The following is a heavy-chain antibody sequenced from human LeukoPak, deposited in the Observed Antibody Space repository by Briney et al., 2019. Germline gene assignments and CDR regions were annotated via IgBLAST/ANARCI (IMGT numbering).Heavy chain of an antibody. CDR1: GFTLTTYW. CDR2: INSDGKIT. Sequence: GGSLRLSCAASGFTLTTYWMHWVRQAPGKGLVWVSRINSDGKITTYAHSVKGRLTISGDYAKNTLYLQMNSLRAEGTAVYYCARDSGHDAFDIWGQGTTVTVSS. CDR3: ARDSGHDAFDI. V-gene: IGHV3-74*01. J-gene: IGHJ3*02.